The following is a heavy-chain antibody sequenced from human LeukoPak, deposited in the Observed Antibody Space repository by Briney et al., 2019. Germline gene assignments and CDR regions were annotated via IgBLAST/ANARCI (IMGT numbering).Heavy chain of an antibody. CDR2: IYYSGST. CDR3: ARTNIIVDTDNWFDP. CDR1: GGSISSYY. V-gene: IGHV4-59*01. Sequence: SETLSLTCTVSGGSISSYYWSWIRQPPGKGLEWIGYIYYSGSTNHNPSLKSRVTISVDTSKNQFSLKLSSVTAADTAVYYCARTNIIVDTDNWFDPWGQGTLVTASS. J-gene: IGHJ5*02. D-gene: IGHD5-18*01.